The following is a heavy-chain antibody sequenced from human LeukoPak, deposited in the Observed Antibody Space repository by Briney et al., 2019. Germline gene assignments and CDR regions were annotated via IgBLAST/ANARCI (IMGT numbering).Heavy chain of an antibody. Sequence: GRSLRLSCEASGFIFNSYGMHWVRQAPGKGLEWVAVISFDGSYKYYADSVKGRFTISRDNSKNTLYLQMNSLRAEDTAVYYCAKDRVTAAGYYFDYWGQGTLVTVSS. CDR1: GFIFNSYG. CDR3: AKDRVTAAGYYFDY. CDR2: ISFDGSYK. J-gene: IGHJ4*02. D-gene: IGHD6-13*01. V-gene: IGHV3-30*18.